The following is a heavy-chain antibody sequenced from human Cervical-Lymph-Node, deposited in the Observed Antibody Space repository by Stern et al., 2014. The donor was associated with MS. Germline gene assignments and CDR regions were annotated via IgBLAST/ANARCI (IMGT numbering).Heavy chain of an antibody. CDR3: ARVVAGIAVSGSYFDY. CDR1: GFTFDDYA. J-gene: IGHJ4*02. Sequence: VQLVESGGGLVQPGRSLRLSCAASGFTFDDYAMHWVRQAPGKGLEWVSGINWNSGTIGYADSVKGRFTISRDNAKNSLYLQMNSLRAEDTALYYCARVVAGIAVSGSYFDYWVQGTLVTVSS. D-gene: IGHD6-19*01. CDR2: INWNSGTI. V-gene: IGHV3-9*01.